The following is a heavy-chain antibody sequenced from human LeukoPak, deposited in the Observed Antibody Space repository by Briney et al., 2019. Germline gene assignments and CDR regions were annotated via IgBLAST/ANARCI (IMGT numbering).Heavy chain of an antibody. CDR3: ARGRGGPPFDF. Sequence: GGSLRLSCVAFGFNFRAYGMHWVRQAPGQGLEYISAISADGGTTFHAKSVKGRFTISRDNSKNTLYLQMGSLRIDDSALYYCARGRGGPPFDFWGHGTLITVSS. J-gene: IGHJ4*01. V-gene: IGHV3-64*01. D-gene: IGHD3-10*01. CDR1: GFNFRAYG. CDR2: ISADGGTT.